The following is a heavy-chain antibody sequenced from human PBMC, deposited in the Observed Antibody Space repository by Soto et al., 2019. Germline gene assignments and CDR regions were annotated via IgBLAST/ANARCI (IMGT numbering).Heavy chain of an antibody. V-gene: IGHV4-30-4*01. Sequence: PSETLSLTCTVSGGSISGGVYYWSWIRQPPGKGLEWIGYIFDSGSTYYNPSLKSRVTISVDTSKNQFSLRLSSVTAADTAVYCCAREIIPLTTDWYCDLWGRGTLVTDSS. CDR3: AREIIPLTTDWYCDL. J-gene: IGHJ2*01. D-gene: IGHD4-17*01. CDR2: IFDSGST. CDR1: GGSISGGVYY.